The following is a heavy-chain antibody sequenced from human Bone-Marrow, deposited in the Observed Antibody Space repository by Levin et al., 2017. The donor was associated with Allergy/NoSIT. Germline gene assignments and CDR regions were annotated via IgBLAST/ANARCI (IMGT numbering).Heavy chain of an antibody. CDR3: ARAVVVPAAMENDAFDI. CDR1: GYTFTSYY. CDR2: INPSGGST. D-gene: IGHD2-2*01. J-gene: IGHJ3*02. V-gene: IGHV1-46*01. Sequence: ASVKVSCKASGYTFTSYYMHWVRQAPGQGLEWMGIINPSGGSTSYAQKFQGRVTMTRDTSTSTVYMELSSLRSEDTAVYYCARAVVVPAAMENDAFDIWGQGTMVTVSS.